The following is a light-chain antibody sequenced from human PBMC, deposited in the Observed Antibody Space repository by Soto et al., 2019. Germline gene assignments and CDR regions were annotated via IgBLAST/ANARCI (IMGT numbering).Light chain of an antibody. CDR3: QQRSNWPPYT. CDR2: DAS. J-gene: IGKJ2*01. Sequence: EIVLTQSPATLSLSPGERATLSCRASQSVSSYLAWYQQKPGQDPGLLIYDASNKATSIPARFSGSGYGTDFTLTTSSVEDEDVSVYYCQQRSNWPPYTFGQGTKLEIK. CDR1: QSVSSY. V-gene: IGKV3-11*01.